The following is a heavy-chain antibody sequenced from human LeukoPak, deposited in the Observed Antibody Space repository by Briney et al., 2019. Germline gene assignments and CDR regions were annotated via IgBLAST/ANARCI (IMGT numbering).Heavy chain of an antibody. CDR3: AKFNEILTGYFDY. V-gene: IGHV3-23*01. Sequence: GGSLRLSCAASGFTFRSYAMGWVGQSPGKGLEWVSSISGGGGGTYYAEFVKGRFTISRDNSKNTLCLQMNSLRAEDTAVYYCAKFNEILTGYFDYWGQGTLVTVSS. CDR1: GFTFRSYA. J-gene: IGHJ4*02. CDR2: ISGGGGGT. D-gene: IGHD3-9*01.